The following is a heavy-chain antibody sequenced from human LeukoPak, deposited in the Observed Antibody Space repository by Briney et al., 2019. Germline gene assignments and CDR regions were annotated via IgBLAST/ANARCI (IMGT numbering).Heavy chain of an antibody. J-gene: IGHJ4*02. CDR1: VYTFISYG. CDR2: ISAYNGNT. V-gene: IGHV1-18*01. Sequence: ASVKVSCKASVYTFISYGISWVRQAPGQGLEWMGWISAYNGNTHYAQKLQDRVTMTTDTSTSIAYMELRSLRSDDTAVYYCARPRGRYGDYEFDYWGQGTLVTVSS. CDR3: ARPRGRYGDYEFDY. D-gene: IGHD4-17*01.